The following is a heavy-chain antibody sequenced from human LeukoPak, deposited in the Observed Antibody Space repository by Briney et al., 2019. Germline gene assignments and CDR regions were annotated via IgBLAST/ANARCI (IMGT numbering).Heavy chain of an antibody. CDR2: IRSKSYGGTT. Sequence: GGSLRLSCTASGFTFGDYAMAWVRQAPGKGLEWVGFIRSKSYGGTTEYAASVKGRFTISRDDSKSIAYLQMNSLKTEDTAGYYCSRGPYCSSGSCYPDPDAFDIWGQGTVVTFSS. J-gene: IGHJ3*02. CDR1: GFTFGDYA. CDR3: SRGPYCSSGSCYPDPDAFDI. V-gene: IGHV3-49*04. D-gene: IGHD2-15*01.